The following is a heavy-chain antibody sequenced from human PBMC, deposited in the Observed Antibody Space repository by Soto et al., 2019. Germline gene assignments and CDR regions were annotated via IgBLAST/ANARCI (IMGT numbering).Heavy chain of an antibody. Sequence: QVQLVESGGGVVQPGRSLRLSCAASGFTFSSYAMHWVRQAPGDGLAWVAVISYAGSKKYYADSVKGRFTISRDNPKNTLYLQMNSLSAEDTAVYYCARDSFFYGVDGAFDLWGRGTMVTVGS. D-gene: IGHD3-3*02. J-gene: IGHJ3*01. CDR3: ARDSFFYGVDGAFDL. CDR2: ISYAGSKK. V-gene: IGHV3-30-3*01. CDR1: GFTFSSYA.